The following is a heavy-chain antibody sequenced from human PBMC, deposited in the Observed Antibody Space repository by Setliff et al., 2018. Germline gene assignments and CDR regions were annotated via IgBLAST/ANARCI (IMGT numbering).Heavy chain of an antibody. CDR1: GFTFSTYV. CDR3: MKKIIAGGGPPYDYFDY. Sequence: GGSLRLSCAASGFTFSTYVMTWVRQAPGKGLEWVSSIHGEGINTYYADSVKGRFAISRDNSKNTLFLQMNSLRADDTAVYYCMKKIIAGGGPPYDYFDYWGQGTLVTVSS. V-gene: IGHV3-23*01. D-gene: IGHD1-26*01. J-gene: IGHJ4*02. CDR2: IHGEGINT.